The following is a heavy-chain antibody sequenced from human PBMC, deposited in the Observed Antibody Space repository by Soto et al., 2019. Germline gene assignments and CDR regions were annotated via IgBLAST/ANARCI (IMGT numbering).Heavy chain of an antibody. D-gene: IGHD6-13*01. Sequence: GGSLRLSCAASGFNFSSPAMRWVRQAPGKELEWVSAISGNGGCKYYEKSEKGRLTISRENSKNTLYLQMNSLRAEDTAVYYFAKAPTRQLVPGYCGRGSLVTFSA. J-gene: IGHJ4*02. V-gene: IGHV3-23*01. CDR1: GFNFSSPA. CDR3: AKAPTRQLVPGY. CDR2: ISGNGGCK.